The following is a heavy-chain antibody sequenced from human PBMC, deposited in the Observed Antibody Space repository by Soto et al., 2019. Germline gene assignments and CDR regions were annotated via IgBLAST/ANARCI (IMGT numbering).Heavy chain of an antibody. CDR1: GYAFTSYP. V-gene: IGHV1-3*01. Sequence: QVPLVQSGAEVKKPGASVKVSCNPSGYAFTSYPMHWVRQAPGQGLEWMGWINADNGDSKYSQKFQGRVTITRDTSASIAYMELSSLRSEDTAVYYCARDTGSGLRVEPGIFEYWGQGTLVTVSS. CDR2: INADNGDS. J-gene: IGHJ4*02. CDR3: ARDTGSGLRVEPGIFEY. D-gene: IGHD1-26*01.